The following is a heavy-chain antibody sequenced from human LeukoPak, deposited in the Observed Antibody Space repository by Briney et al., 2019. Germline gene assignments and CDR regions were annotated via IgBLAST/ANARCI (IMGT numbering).Heavy chain of an antibody. V-gene: IGHV4-31*03. CDR2: IYYSGST. Sequence: SETLSLTCTVSGGSISSGGYYWSWIRQHPGKGLEWIVYIYYSGSTYYNPSLKSRVTISVDTSKNQFSLKLSSVTAADTAVYYCARDRPRGWYYDSREDYGMDVWGQGTTVTVSS. CDR1: GGSISSGGYY. J-gene: IGHJ6*02. D-gene: IGHD3-22*01. CDR3: ARDRPRGWYYDSREDYGMDV.